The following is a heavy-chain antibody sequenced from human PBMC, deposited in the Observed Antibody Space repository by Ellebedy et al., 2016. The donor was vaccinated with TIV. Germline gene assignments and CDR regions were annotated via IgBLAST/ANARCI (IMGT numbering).Heavy chain of an antibody. V-gene: IGHV3-33*01. CDR1: GFTFSTYF. CDR2: IWHDGSNK. Sequence: GGSLRLSXAASGFTFSTYFMHWVRQVPGKGLEWVALIWHDGSNKHYADSVKGRFTIYRDNSKNILFLQMNSLRAEDTAVYYCAREEFGTSFDYWGQGTLVTVSS. J-gene: IGHJ4*02. D-gene: IGHD3-10*01. CDR3: AREEFGTSFDY.